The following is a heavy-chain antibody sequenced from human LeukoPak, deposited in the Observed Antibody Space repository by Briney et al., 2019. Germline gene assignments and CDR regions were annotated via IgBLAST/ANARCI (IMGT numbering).Heavy chain of an antibody. CDR2: MNPNSGNT. V-gene: IGHV1-8*01. CDR1: GYTFTSYD. J-gene: IGHJ4*02. D-gene: IGHD2-2*02. CDR3: AKQTLYCSSTSCYSPFDY. Sequence: ASVKVSCTASGYTFTSYDINWVRQATGQGLEWMGWMNPNSGNTGYAQKFQGRVTMTRNTSVSTAYMELSSLRSEDTAVYYCAKQTLYCSSTSCYSPFDYWGQGTLVTVSS.